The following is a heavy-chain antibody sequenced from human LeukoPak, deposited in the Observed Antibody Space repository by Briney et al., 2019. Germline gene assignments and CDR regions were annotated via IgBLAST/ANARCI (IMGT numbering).Heavy chain of an antibody. V-gene: IGHV4-39*07. Sequence: SETLSLTCTVSGGSISSSSYYWGWIRQPPGKGLEWIGTIYYSGSTYYNPSLKSRVTISVDTSKNQFSLKLSSVTAADTAVYYCARGPRSGPRGGFQHWGQGTLVTVSS. J-gene: IGHJ1*01. D-gene: IGHD2-15*01. CDR3: ARGPRSGPRGGFQH. CDR1: GGSISSSSYY. CDR2: IYYSGST.